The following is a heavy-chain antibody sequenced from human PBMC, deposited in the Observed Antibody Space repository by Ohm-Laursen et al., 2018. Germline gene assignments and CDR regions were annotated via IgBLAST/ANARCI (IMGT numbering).Heavy chain of an antibody. V-gene: IGHV4-59*01. D-gene: IGHD6-19*01. CDR2: IYYSGST. CDR3: ARGLRIAVAGTGAFDL. CDR1: GGSISSYY. J-gene: IGHJ2*01. Sequence: PGTLSLTCTVSGGSISSYYWSWIRQPPGKGLEWIGYIYYSGSTNYNPSLKSRVTISVDTSKNQFSLKLSSVTAADTAVYYCARGLRIAVAGTGAFDLWGRGTLVTVSS.